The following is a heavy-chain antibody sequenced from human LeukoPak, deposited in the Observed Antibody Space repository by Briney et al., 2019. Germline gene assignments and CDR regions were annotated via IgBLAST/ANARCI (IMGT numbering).Heavy chain of an antibody. V-gene: IGHV1-18*01. D-gene: IGHD3-22*01. Sequence: GASVKVSCKASGYTFTSYGISWVRQAPGQGLEWMGWISAYNGNTNYAQKLQGRVTMTTDTSTSTAYMGLRSLRSDDTAVYYCAREIGVPLEDSSGYCYFDYWGQGTLVTVSS. CDR2: ISAYNGNT. CDR3: AREIGVPLEDSSGYCYFDY. J-gene: IGHJ4*02. CDR1: GYTFTSYG.